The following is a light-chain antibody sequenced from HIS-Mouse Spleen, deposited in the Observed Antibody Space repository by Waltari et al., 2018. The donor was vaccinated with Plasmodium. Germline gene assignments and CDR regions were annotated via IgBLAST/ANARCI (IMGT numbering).Light chain of an antibody. V-gene: IGKV1D-8*02. J-gene: IGKJ1*01. CDR2: AAS. CDR1: QGISSY. CDR3: QQYYSFPQT. Sequence: AIWMTQSPSLLSASTGDRVTISSRSSQGISSYLAWYQQKPGKAPELLIYAASTLQSGVPSRFSGSGSGTDFTLTISCLQSEDFATYYCQQYYSFPQTFGQGTKVEIK.